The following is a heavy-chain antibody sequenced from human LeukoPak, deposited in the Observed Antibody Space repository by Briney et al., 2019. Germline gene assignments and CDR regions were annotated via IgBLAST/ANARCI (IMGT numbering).Heavy chain of an antibody. CDR3: AKAWAAAGTDAFDI. D-gene: IGHD6-13*01. V-gene: IGHV3-53*01. J-gene: IGHJ3*02. CDR2: IYSGGST. Sequence: GGSLRLSCAASGFTVSSNYMSWVRQAPGKGLEWVSVIYSGGSTYHADSVKGRFTISRDNSKNTLYLQMNSLRAEDTAVYYCAKAWAAAGTDAFDIWGQGTMVTVSS. CDR1: GFTVSSNY.